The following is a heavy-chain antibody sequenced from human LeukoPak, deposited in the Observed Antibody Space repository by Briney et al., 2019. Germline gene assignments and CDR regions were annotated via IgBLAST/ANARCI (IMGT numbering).Heavy chain of an antibody. CDR2: IYYSGST. CDR3: ARHVRDGYNRHFDY. J-gene: IGHJ4*02. CDR1: GGSISSYY. V-gene: IGHV4-59*08. Sequence: SETLSLTCTVSGGSISSYYWSWIRQPPGKGLEWIGYIYYSGSTNYNPSLKSRVTISVDTSKNQFSLKLGSVTAADTAVYYCARHVRDGYNRHFDYWGQGTLVTVSS. D-gene: IGHD5-24*01.